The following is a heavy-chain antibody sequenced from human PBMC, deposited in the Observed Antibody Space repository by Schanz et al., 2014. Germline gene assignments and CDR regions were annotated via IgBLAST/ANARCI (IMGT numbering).Heavy chain of an antibody. CDR3: AGTYCSSTSCYTGYYYMDV. Sequence: QVQLVQSGDEVKKPGASVKVSCKASGYTFTSYSMHWVRQAPGQGLEWMGRIIPILGIANYAQKFQGRVTITADKSTSTAYMELTSLRSEDTAVYYCAGTYCSSTSCYTGYYYMDVWGKGTTVTVSS. J-gene: IGHJ6*03. V-gene: IGHV1-69*04. CDR1: GYTFTSYS. CDR2: IIPILGIA. D-gene: IGHD2-2*02.